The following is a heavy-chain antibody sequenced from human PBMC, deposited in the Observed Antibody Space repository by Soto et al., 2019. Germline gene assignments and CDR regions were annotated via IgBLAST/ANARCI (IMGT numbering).Heavy chain of an antibody. Sequence: SGPTLVNPTQTLTLTCTFSGFSLATIGVGVGWIRQPPGEALEWLALIYWNDDKRYSPSLKSRLTITKDTSKNQVVLTMANLDPVDTATYYCARDNGDYLLDYWGQGTLVTVSS. CDR2: IYWNDDK. CDR1: GFSLATIGVG. CDR3: ARDNGDYLLDY. D-gene: IGHD4-17*01. V-gene: IGHV2-5*01. J-gene: IGHJ4*02.